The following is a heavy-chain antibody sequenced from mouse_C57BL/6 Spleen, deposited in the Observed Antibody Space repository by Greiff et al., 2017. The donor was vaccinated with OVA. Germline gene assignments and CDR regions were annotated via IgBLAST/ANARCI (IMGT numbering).Heavy chain of an antibody. CDR3: ARERVSSGLCDY. V-gene: IGHV1-80*01. CDR1: GYAFSSYW. CDR2: IYPGDGGT. D-gene: IGHD3-2*02. J-gene: IGHJ2*01. Sequence: VQLQQSGAELVKPGASVKISCKASGYAFSSYWMNCVKQRPGKGLEWIGQIYPGDGGTTYNGKFKGKATLTADKSSSTAYMQLSSLTSEDSAVYYCARERVSSGLCDYWGQGTTLTVSS.